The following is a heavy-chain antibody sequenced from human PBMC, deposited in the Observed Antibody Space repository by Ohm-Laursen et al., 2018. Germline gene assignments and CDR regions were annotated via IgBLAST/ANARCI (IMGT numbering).Heavy chain of an antibody. Sequence: ASVKVSCKASGYTFTRYYIHWVRQAPGQGLEWMGEMDPSGGSTRYAQKFQGRVTMTRDTSTSTVYMELSSPRSEDTGVYYCARTTTISWWFDPWGQGTLVTVSS. CDR1: GYTFTRYY. J-gene: IGHJ5*02. CDR3: ARTTTISWWFDP. D-gene: IGHD5-24*01. CDR2: MDPSGGST. V-gene: IGHV1-46*01.